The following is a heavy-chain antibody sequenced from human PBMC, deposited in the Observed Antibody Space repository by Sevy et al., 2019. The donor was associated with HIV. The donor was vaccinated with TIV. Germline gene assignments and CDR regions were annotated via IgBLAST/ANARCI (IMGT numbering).Heavy chain of an antibody. CDR2: ISSSGSSI. CDR1: GFTFSSYD. Sequence: GGSLRLSCTASGFTFSSYDMNWVRQAPGKGLEWVSKISSSGSSIYYADSVKGRFTISRDNAKNSLNLQMNSLRAEDTADYYCTRNWGAFDKGFDPWGPGTLVTVSS. J-gene: IGHJ5*02. D-gene: IGHD7-27*01. CDR3: TRNWGAFDKGFDP. V-gene: IGHV3-48*03.